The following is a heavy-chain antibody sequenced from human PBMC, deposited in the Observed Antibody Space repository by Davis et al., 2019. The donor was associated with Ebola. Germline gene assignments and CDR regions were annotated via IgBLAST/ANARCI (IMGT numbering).Heavy chain of an antibody. D-gene: IGHD3-3*01. V-gene: IGHV3-21*01. J-gene: IGHJ3*02. CDR3: ARVDRYYDFWSGSDAFDI. Sequence: PGGSLRLSCAASGFTFSSYGMNWVRQAPGKGLEWASAISGSGGSTYYADSVKGRFTISRDNAKNSLYLQMNSLRAEDTAVYYCARVDRYYDFWSGSDAFDIWGQGTMVTVSS. CDR2: ISGSGGST. CDR1: GFTFSSYG.